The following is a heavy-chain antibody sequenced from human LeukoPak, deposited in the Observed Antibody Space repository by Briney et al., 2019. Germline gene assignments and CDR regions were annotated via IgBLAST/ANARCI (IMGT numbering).Heavy chain of an antibody. J-gene: IGHJ6*02. CDR2: ISRSGGST. V-gene: IGHV3-23*01. Sequence: GGSLRLSCAASGFTFSSYAMSWVRQAPGKGLEWVSAISRSGGSTYYADSVKGRFTISRDNSKNTLYLQMNSLRAEDTAVYYCAKARGSSVRYYGMDVWGQGTTVTVSS. CDR1: GFTFSSYA. CDR3: AKARGSSVRYYGMDV. D-gene: IGHD6-13*01.